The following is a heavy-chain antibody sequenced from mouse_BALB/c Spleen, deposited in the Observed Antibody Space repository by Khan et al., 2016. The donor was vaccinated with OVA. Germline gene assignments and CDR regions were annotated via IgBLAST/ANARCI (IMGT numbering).Heavy chain of an antibody. D-gene: IGHD1-1*01. Sequence: EVELVESGGDLVKPGGSLKLSCAASGFTLSTYGMSWVRQAPDKRLEWVATVSTGGSYTYYQDSVKGRFTISRNNAKNTLYLQMSGLRSEDTAMFYCTRLAYYYDSEGVAYWGQGTLVTVSA. CDR2: VSTGGSYT. J-gene: IGHJ3*01. CDR1: GFTLSTYG. V-gene: IGHV5-6*01. CDR3: TRLAYYYDSEGVAY.